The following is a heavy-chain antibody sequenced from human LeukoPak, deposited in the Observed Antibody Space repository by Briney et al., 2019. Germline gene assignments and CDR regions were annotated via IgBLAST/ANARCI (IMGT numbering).Heavy chain of an antibody. V-gene: IGHV3-30*04. CDR2: ISYDGSNK. J-gene: IGHJ4*02. CDR3: ARDPDVYYGSGQIDY. D-gene: IGHD3-10*01. Sequence: GRSLRLSCAASGFTFSSYAMHWVRQAPGKGLEWVAVISYDGSNKYYADSVKGRFTISRDNSKNTLYLQMNSLRAEDTAVYYCARDPDVYYGSGQIDYWGQGTLVTVSS. CDR1: GFTFSSYA.